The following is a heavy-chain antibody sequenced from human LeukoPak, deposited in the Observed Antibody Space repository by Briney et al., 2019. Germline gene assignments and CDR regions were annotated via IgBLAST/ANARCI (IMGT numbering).Heavy chain of an antibody. Sequence: GGTLRPSCAASGFTFSSYGMSWVRQAPGKGLEWVSAISGSGGSTYYADSVKGRFTISRDNSKNTLYLQMNSLRAEDTAVYYCAKALIVGAAFDYWGQGTLVTVSS. J-gene: IGHJ4*02. CDR3: AKALIVGAAFDY. CDR2: ISGSGGST. V-gene: IGHV3-23*01. D-gene: IGHD1-26*01. CDR1: GFTFSSYG.